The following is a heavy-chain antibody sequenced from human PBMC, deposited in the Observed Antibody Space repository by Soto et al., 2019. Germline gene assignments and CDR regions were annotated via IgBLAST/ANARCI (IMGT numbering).Heavy chain of an antibody. CDR2: ISGSDGKT. D-gene: IGHD2-15*01. V-gene: IGHV3-23*01. CDR3: ARCSYFEY. Sequence: GGSLRLSCAASGFSFGSYALSWVRQAPGKGLEWVSTISGSDGKTFYADSVKGRFSISRDTSQSTLYLQMNSLRADDTAMYYCARCSYFEYWGQGTRVTVSS. CDR1: GFSFGSYA. J-gene: IGHJ4*02.